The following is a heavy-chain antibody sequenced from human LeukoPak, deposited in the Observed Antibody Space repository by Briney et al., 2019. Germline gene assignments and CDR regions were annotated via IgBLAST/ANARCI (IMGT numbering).Heavy chain of an antibody. D-gene: IGHD1-26*01. Sequence: SQTLSLTCTVSGGSISSGGYYWSWIRQPPGQGLEWIRYIYHSGSTYYTPSLKSRVTISVDMSENQFTLKLSPVTGADTAVYYCVRGRGSISGAFDIWGQGTMVTVSS. CDR3: VRGRGSISGAFDI. V-gene: IGHV4-30-2*01. CDR1: GGSISSGGYY. J-gene: IGHJ3*02. CDR2: IYHSGST.